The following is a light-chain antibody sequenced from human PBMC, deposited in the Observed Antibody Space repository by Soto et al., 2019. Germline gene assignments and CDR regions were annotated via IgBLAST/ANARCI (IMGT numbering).Light chain of an antibody. CDR3: HQRSNGPGP. CDR1: QSVRSY. Sequence: EIVLRQSPATLSLSPGEKATLSCRASQSVRSYVAWYQQKPGQAPRLLIYDASARATGIPARFSGSGSGTDFTLTISILEPEDFAVYDCHQRSNGPGPLAQGTKLEI. CDR2: DAS. V-gene: IGKV3-11*01. J-gene: IGKJ2*01.